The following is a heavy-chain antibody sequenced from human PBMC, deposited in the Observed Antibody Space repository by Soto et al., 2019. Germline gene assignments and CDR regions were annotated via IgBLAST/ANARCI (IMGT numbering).Heavy chain of an antibody. CDR3: ARDLQGYSYGRNYSDYGMDV. Sequence: QVQLVGSGGVVVQPGRSLRLSCAASGFTFSSYAMHWFRQGPGKGLEWVAVISYDVSNKYYADSGKGRFTISRDNSKNTLYLQMNSLRADDTAVYYCARDLQGYSYGRNYSDYGMDVWGQGTTVTVSS. V-gene: IGHV3-30-3*01. D-gene: IGHD5-18*01. CDR2: ISYDVSNK. CDR1: GFTFSSYA. J-gene: IGHJ6*02.